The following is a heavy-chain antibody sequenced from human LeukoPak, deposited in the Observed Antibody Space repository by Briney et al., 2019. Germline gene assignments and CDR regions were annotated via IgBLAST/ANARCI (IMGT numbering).Heavy chain of an antibody. CDR1: GYTFTGYY. CDR2: INPNSGGT. V-gene: IGHV1-2*02. Sequence: ASVKVSCKASGYTFTGYYKHWVRQAPGQGLEWMGWINPNSGGTNYAQKFQGRVTMTRDTSISTAYMELSRLRSDDTAVYYCARSGGYSYGPFDYWGQGTLVTVSS. CDR3: ARSGGYSYGPFDY. D-gene: IGHD5-18*01. J-gene: IGHJ4*02.